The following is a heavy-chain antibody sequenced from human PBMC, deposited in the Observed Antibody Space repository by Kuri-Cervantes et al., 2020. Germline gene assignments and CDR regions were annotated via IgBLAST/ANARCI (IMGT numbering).Heavy chain of an antibody. J-gene: IGHJ6*03. D-gene: IGHD2-15*01. CDR3: ARDLGDGYCSGGSCSYYYYYMDV. Sequence: GGSLRLSCAASGFNFDDYAMHWVRQTPGKGLEWVSGISWNSGSTYYADSVKGRFTISRDNAKNSLYLQMNSLRAEDTAVYYCARDLGDGYCSGGSCSYYYYYMDVWGKGTTVTVSS. V-gene: IGHV3-9*01. CDR1: GFNFDDYA. CDR2: ISWNSGST.